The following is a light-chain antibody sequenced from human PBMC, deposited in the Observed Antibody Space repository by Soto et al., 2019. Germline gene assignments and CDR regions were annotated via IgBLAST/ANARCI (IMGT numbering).Light chain of an antibody. CDR3: QQYHNWPYT. V-gene: IGKV3-15*01. J-gene: IGKJ2*01. Sequence: EIVMTQSQATLSVSPGERATLSCRATQRVSSNFAWYRQAPGQAPTLLIYGASTRATGIPARFSGSGSGTEFTLTISSLQSEDVAVYYCQQYHNWPYTFGQVTKLEIK. CDR2: GAS. CDR1: QRVSSN.